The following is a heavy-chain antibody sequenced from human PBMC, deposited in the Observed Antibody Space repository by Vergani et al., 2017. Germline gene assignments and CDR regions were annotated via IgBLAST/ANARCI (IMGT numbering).Heavy chain of an antibody. V-gene: IGHV5-51*01. Sequence: EKQLVQSGSETKKPGESLKISCQAFGYIFSNFWIGWVRQRPGRGREWMGIIYPGDSEVKSNPPFRGQVIFSVDTSVNTAYLQWRSLQASDTATYFCASGGHGSENGGALQLWGQGTNITVSS. CDR1: GYIFSNFW. CDR2: IYPGDSEV. CDR3: ASGGHGSENGGALQL. D-gene: IGHD3-10*01. J-gene: IGHJ3*01.